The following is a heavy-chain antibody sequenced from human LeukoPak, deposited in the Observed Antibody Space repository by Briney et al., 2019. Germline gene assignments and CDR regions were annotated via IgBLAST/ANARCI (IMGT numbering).Heavy chain of an antibody. D-gene: IGHD3-16*01. CDR3: AKLPPDYVWGSYHY. V-gene: IGHV3-23*01. J-gene: IGHJ4*02. CDR1: GFTFSSYA. Sequence: GGSLRLSCAASGFTFSSYAMSWVRQAPGKGLEWVSAISGSGGSTYYADSVKGRFTISRDNSKNTLYLQMNSLRAEDTVVYYCAKLPPDYVWGSYHYWGQGTLVTVSS. CDR2: ISGSGGST.